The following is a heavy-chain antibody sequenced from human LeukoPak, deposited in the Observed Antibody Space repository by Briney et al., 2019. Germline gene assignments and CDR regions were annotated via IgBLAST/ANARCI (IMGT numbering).Heavy chain of an antibody. CDR2: IKQDGSEK. J-gene: IGHJ4*02. CDR1: GFTFTRYW. D-gene: IGHD2-15*01. V-gene: IGHV3-7*01. Sequence: GGSLRLSCAASGFTFTRYWMSWVRQAPGKGLEWVANIKQDGSEKYYVDSVKGRFTISRDNAKNSLYLQMNSLRAEDTAVYYCARKIAAHFDYWGQGTLVTVSS. CDR3: ARKIAAHFDY.